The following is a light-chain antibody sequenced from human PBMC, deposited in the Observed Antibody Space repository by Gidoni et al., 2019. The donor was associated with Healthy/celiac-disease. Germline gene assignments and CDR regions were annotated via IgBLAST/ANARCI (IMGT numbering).Light chain of an antibody. CDR3: QSYDSSLSALV. CDR1: SSNIGAGYD. J-gene: IGLJ2*01. CDR2: GNS. Sequence: QSVLTQPPSVYGAAGQRVTISCTGSSSNIGAGYDVPWYQQLPGTAPKLLIYGNSNRPSGVPDRFSGSKSGTSASLAITGLQAEDEADYYCQSYDSSLSALVFGGGTKLTVL. V-gene: IGLV1-40*01.